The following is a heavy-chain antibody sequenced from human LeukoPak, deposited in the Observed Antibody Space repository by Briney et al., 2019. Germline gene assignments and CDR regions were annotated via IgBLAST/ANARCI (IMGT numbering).Heavy chain of an antibody. D-gene: IGHD3-10*01. CDR2: INPNSGGT. CDR3: AREGERSGSYYTDY. Sequence: ASVKVSCKASGYTFTGYYMHWVRQAPGQGLEWMGWINPNSGGTNYAQKFQGRVTMTRDTPISTAYMELSRLRSDDTAVYYCAREGERSGSYYTDYWGQGTLVTVSS. V-gene: IGHV1-2*02. CDR1: GYTFTGYY. J-gene: IGHJ4*02.